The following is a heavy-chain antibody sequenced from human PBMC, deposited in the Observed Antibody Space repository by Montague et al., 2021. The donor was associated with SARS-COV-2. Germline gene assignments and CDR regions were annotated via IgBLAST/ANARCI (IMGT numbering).Heavy chain of an antibody. CDR2: IYYSGTT. CDR3: ARETYTSGWFQQFDY. Sequence: SETLSLTCTVSGGSISSGNYYWGWIRQPPGKGLEWIGSIYYSGTTYYNPSLQSRVTISVNTSKKQFSLKLRSVTAADTAVYYCARETYTSGWFQQFDYWGQGTLVTVSS. D-gene: IGHD6-19*01. J-gene: IGHJ4*02. V-gene: IGHV4-39*01. CDR1: GGSISSGNYY.